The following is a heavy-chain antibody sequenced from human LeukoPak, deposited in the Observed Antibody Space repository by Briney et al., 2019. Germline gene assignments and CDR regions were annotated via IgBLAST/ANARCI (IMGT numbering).Heavy chain of an antibody. CDR1: GFTVSSNY. Sequence: GGSLRLSCAASGFTVSSNYMSWVRQAQGKGLEWVSVIYSDGSTYYADSVKGRFTISRDSSKNTLHLQVNSLRAEDTAVYYCALTMVHLGRLDYYFHYWGRGTLVTVSS. CDR2: IYSDGST. D-gene: IGHD3-10*01. J-gene: IGHJ4*02. V-gene: IGHV3-53*01. CDR3: ALTMVHLGRLDYYFHY.